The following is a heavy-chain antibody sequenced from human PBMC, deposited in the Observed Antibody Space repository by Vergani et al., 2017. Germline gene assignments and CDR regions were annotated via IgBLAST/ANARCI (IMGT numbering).Heavy chain of an antibody. J-gene: IGHJ6*02. V-gene: IGHV7-4-1*02. CDR1: GYTFTSYA. CDR2: INTNTGNP. CDR3: ARDGGFCSSTSGPWYYYGMDV. Sequence: QVQLVQSGSELKKPGASVKVSCKASGYTFTSYAMNWVRQAPGQGLEWMGWINTNTGNPTYAQGFTGRFVFSLDTSVSTAYLQISSLKAEDTAVYYCARDGGFCSSTSGPWYYYGMDVWGQGTTVTVSS. D-gene: IGHD2-2*01.